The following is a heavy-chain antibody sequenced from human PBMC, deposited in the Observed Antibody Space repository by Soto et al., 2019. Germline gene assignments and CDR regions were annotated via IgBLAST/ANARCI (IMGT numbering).Heavy chain of an antibody. CDR2: SLPIFGTS. J-gene: IGHJ6*02. CDR3: ARGGRSTKSSFYYGMDV. Sequence: QVQLVQSGAEVKKPGSSVKVSCKASGGTFSTYSISWVRQAPGQGLEWMGESLPIFGTSHYAQNFQGRVTITADESTSTVYMELSSLRSDDTAVYYCARGGRSTKSSFYYGMDVWGQGTTVTVSS. V-gene: IGHV1-69*01. D-gene: IGHD2-2*01. CDR1: GGTFSTYS.